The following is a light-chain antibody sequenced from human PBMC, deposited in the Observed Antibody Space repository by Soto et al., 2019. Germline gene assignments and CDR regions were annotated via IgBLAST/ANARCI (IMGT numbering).Light chain of an antibody. CDR2: DGS. CDR3: CSYAGSYTFFV. Sequence: QSALTQPRSVSGSPGQSVTISCTGTSSDVGGYHYVSWYQQHPGKAPKLMIYDGSKRPSGVPDRFSGSKSGNTASRTISGLQVEEEADYYCCSYAGSYTFFVFGTGTNLTVL. J-gene: IGLJ1*01. CDR1: SSDVGGYHY. V-gene: IGLV2-11*01.